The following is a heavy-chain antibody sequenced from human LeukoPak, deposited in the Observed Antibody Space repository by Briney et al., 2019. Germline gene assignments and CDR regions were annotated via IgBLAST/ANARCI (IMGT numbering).Heavy chain of an antibody. CDR3: ASEVYATPVDY. J-gene: IGHJ4*02. V-gene: IGHV3-23*01. CDR1: GFTFSSYA. D-gene: IGHD2-8*01. Sequence: GGSLRLSCAASGFTFSSYAMSWVRQAPGKGLEWVSAISGSGGNAYYADSVKGRFTISRDNSKNTLYLQMNSLRAEDTAVYYCASEVYATPVDYWGQGTLVTVSS. CDR2: ISGSGGNA.